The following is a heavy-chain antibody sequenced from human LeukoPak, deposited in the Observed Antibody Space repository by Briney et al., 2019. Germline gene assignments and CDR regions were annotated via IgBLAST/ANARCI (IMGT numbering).Heavy chain of an antibody. Sequence: PGGSLRLSCAASGFTFSSSAMSWVRQAPGKGLEWVSVIFTNGGTHYADSVKGRFTISRDNSKNTLYLQMNSLRVGDTAVYYCARDHHGSGSYPNPWGQGTLVTVSS. CDR3: ARDHHGSGSYPNP. CDR1: GFTFSSSA. V-gene: IGHV3-66*01. D-gene: IGHD3-10*01. CDR2: IFTNGGT. J-gene: IGHJ5*02.